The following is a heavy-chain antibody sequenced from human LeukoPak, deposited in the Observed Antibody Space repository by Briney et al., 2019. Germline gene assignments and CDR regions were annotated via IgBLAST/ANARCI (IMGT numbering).Heavy chain of an antibody. J-gene: IGHJ4*02. CDR2: MSGSGGNT. V-gene: IGHV3-23*01. CDR3: AKCYDSSGCCDFDS. Sequence: GGSLRLSCAASGFTFSSYAMSWVRQAPGKGLECVSLMSGSGGNTYYADSVKGRFTLSRDNSKNTLYLQMNSLRAEDTAVYYCAKCYDSSGCCDFDSWGQGTLVTVSS. D-gene: IGHD3-22*01. CDR1: GFTFSSYA.